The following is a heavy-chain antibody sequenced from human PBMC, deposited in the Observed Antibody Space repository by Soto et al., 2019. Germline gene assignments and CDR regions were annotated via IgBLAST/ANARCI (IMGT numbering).Heavy chain of an antibody. D-gene: IGHD6-13*01. CDR3: ARDLTGRQLVRRDAFDI. Sequence: NPGGSLRLSCAASGFTFSSYSMNWVRQAPGKGLEWVSSISSSSSYIYYADSVKGRFTISRDNAKNSLYLQMNSLRAEDTAVYYCARDLTGRQLVRRDAFDIWGQGTMVTVSS. V-gene: IGHV3-21*01. J-gene: IGHJ3*02. CDR2: ISSSSSYI. CDR1: GFTFSSYS.